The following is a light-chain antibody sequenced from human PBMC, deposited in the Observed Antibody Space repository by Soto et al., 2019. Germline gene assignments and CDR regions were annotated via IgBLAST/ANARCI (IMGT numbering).Light chain of an antibody. CDR2: KTS. CDR1: QSINSW. Sequence: DIQMTQSPSTLSASVGVRVSITCRARQSINSWLAWYQQKPGKAPMLLIYKTSTLESGVPSRFSGSGSGTEFTLTISNLQSDDLTTYYCQQYNTYSFGQRTKLDIK. CDR3: QQYNTYS. J-gene: IGKJ2*01. V-gene: IGKV1-5*03.